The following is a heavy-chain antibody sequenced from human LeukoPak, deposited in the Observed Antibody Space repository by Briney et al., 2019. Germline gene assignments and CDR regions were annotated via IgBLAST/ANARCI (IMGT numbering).Heavy chain of an antibody. V-gene: IGHV4-61*02. Sequence: SSETLSLTCTVSGGSISSGGYYWSWIRQPAGKGLEWIGRIYTSGSTNYNPSLKSRVTISVDTSKNQFSLKLSSVTAADTAVYYCARSDSGSYYSHYYYYMDVWGKGTTVTVSS. CDR2: IYTSGST. D-gene: IGHD1-26*01. J-gene: IGHJ6*03. CDR3: ARSDSGSYYSHYYYYMDV. CDR1: GGSISSGGYY.